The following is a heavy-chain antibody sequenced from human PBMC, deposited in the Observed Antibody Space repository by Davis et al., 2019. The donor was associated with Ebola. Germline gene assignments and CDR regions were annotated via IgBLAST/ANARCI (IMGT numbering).Heavy chain of an antibody. V-gene: IGHV4-34*01. Sequence: SETLSLTCAVYGGSFSGYYWSWIRQAPGKGLEWIGEINHSGSTNYNPSLKSRVTISVDTSKNQFSLKLSSVTAADTAVYYCARVCSGGSCYSPYYYYYGMDVWGKGTTVTVSS. CDR1: GGSFSGYY. J-gene: IGHJ6*04. CDR3: ARVCSGGSCYSPYYYYYGMDV. CDR2: INHSGST. D-gene: IGHD2-15*01.